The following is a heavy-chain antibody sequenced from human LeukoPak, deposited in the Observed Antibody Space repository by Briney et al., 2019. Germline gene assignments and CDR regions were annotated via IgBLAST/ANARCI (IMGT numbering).Heavy chain of an antibody. D-gene: IGHD6-25*01. CDR2: IKQDGSEK. CDR1: GFIFSSYW. J-gene: IGHJ4*02. CDR3: AIGAGRPFDY. Sequence: PGGSLRLSCAASGFIFSSYWMSWVRQAPGKGLEWVANIKQDGSEKYYVDSVKGRFTISRDNAKNSLYLQMNSLRAEDTAVYYCAIGAGRPFDYWGRGTLVTVSS. V-gene: IGHV3-7*01.